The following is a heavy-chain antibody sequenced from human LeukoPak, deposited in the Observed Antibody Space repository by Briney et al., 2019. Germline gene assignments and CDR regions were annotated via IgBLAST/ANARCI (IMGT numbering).Heavy chain of an antibody. CDR2: ISSSGSTI. Sequence: GGSLRLSCAASGFTFRSYEMNWVRQAPGKGLEWVSYISSSGSTIYYADSVKGRFTVSRDNAKNSLYLQMNSLRAEDTAVYYCARELLWFGELWDWGQGTLVTVSS. V-gene: IGHV3-48*03. J-gene: IGHJ4*02. D-gene: IGHD3-10*01. CDR3: ARELLWFGELWD. CDR1: GFTFRSYE.